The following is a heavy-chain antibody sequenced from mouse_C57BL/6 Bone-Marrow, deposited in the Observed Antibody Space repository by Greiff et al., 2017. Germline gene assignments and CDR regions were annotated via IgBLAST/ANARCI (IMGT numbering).Heavy chain of an antibody. J-gene: IGHJ4*01. CDR3: AIHGSNYDYYAMDY. D-gene: IGHD2-5*01. V-gene: IGHV5-15*01. Sequence: EVQVVESGGGLVQPGGSLKLSCAASGFTFSDYGMSWVRQAPSKGPEWVAIISNLAYYIYYADSVTGRFTISRENAKNTLYLEMSSLRSEDKAMYYCAIHGSNYDYYAMDYWGQGTSVTVSA. CDR2: ISNLAYYI. CDR1: GFTFSDYG.